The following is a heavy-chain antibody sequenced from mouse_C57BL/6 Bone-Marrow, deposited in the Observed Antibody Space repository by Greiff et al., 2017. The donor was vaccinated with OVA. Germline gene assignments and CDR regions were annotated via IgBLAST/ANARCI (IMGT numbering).Heavy chain of an antibody. CDR1: GYTFTSYG. Sequence: VQLQQSGAELARPGASVKLSCKASGYTFTSYGISWVKQRTGQGLEWIGEIYPRSGNTYYNEKFKGKATLTADKSSSTAYMELRSLTSEDSAVYFWARKGYYGSSRGFAYWGQGTLVTVSA. CDR2: IYPRSGNT. D-gene: IGHD1-1*01. CDR3: ARKGYYGSSRGFAY. J-gene: IGHJ3*01. V-gene: IGHV1-81*01.